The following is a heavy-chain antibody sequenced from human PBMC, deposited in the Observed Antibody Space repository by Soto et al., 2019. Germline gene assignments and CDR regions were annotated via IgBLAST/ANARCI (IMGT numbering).Heavy chain of an antibody. CDR3: ATDALYGSGSYQVNY. V-gene: IGHV1-69*04. CDR2: IIPILGIA. CDR1: GGTFSSYT. D-gene: IGHD3-10*01. Sequence: ASVKVSCKASGGTFSSYTISWVRQAPGQGLEWMGRIIPILGIANYAQKFQGRVTITADKSTSTAYMELSSLRSEDTAVYYCATDALYGSGSYQVNYWGQGTLVNVS. J-gene: IGHJ4*02.